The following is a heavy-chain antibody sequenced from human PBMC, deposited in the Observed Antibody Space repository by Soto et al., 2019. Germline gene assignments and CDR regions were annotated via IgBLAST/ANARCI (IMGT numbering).Heavy chain of an antibody. Sequence: QVQLVQSGAEVKKPGASVKVSCKASGYTFTSYAMHWVRQAPGQRLEWMGWINAGNGNTKYSPKFLGRVTITRDTSASTGYMELSSLRSEDTAVYYCARTVGYYYGMDVWGQGTTVTVSS. CDR2: INAGNGNT. J-gene: IGHJ6*02. D-gene: IGHD4-17*01. CDR1: GYTFTSYA. V-gene: IGHV1-3*01. CDR3: ARTVGYYYGMDV.